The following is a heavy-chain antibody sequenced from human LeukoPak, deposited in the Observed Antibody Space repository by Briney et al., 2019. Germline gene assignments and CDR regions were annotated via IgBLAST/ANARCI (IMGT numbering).Heavy chain of an antibody. J-gene: IGHJ4*02. D-gene: IGHD3-3*01. CDR2: IYPGDSDT. V-gene: IGHV5-51*01. CDR3: ARPSHDYDFWSGAFDY. CDR1: GYSLTSYW. Sequence: GESLQISCKGSGYSLTSYWIGWVRQLPGKGLEWMGIIYPGDSDTRYSPSFQGQVTISADKSISTAYLQWSSLKASDTAMYYCARPSHDYDFWSGAFDYWGQGTLVTVSS.